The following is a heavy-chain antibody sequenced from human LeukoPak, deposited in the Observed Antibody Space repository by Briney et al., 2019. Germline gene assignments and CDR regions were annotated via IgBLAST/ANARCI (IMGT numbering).Heavy chain of an antibody. CDR3: ARDSTGYGYEEWS. V-gene: IGHV3-30*02. CDR1: GFTFSSYG. CDR2: IRYDGSNK. J-gene: IGHJ5*02. Sequence: QAGGSLRLSCGASGFTFSSYGMHWVRQAPGKGLKWVAFIRYDGSNKYYADSVKGRFTISRDNSKNTLYLQMNSLRAEDTAVYYCARDSTGYGYEEWSWGQGTLVTVSS. D-gene: IGHD5-18*01.